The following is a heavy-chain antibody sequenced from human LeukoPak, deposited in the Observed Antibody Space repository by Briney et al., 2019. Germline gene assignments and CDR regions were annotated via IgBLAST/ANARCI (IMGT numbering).Heavy chain of an antibody. CDR2: ISGSGGST. CDR3: AKYSGSYLSGFDY. V-gene: IGHV3-23*01. J-gene: IGHJ4*02. D-gene: IGHD1-26*01. CDR1: GFTFSSYA. Sequence: GGSLGLSCAASGFTFSSYAMSWVRQAPGKGLEWVSAISGSGGSTYYADSVKGRFTISRDNSKNTLYLQMNSLRAEDTAVYYCAKYSGSYLSGFDYWGQGTLVTVSS.